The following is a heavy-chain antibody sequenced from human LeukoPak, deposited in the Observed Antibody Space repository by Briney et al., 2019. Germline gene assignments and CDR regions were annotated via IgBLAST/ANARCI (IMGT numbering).Heavy chain of an antibody. CDR3: ARDPGPPYYYYMDA. CDR2: IYHSGST. Sequence: SETLSLTCTVSGGSISSHYWSWIRQPPGKGLEWIGYIYHSGSTNYNPSLKSRVTISVDTSKNQFSLKLSSVTAADTAVYYCARDPGPPYYYYMDAWGKGTTVTVSS. V-gene: IGHV4-59*11. CDR1: GGSISSHY. D-gene: IGHD1-1*01. J-gene: IGHJ6*03.